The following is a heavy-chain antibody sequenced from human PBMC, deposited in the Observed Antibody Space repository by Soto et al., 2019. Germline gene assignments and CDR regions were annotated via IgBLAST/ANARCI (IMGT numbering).Heavy chain of an antibody. Sequence: QVQLVQSGAEVKKPGASVTVSCKASGYTCTSYGISWVRQAPGQGLERMGWISAYNGNTNYAQKLQGRVTMTTDTSTSTAYMELRSLRSDDTAVYYCARDSLTDRQLVLWNYWGQGTLVTVSS. J-gene: IGHJ4*02. CDR2: ISAYNGNT. V-gene: IGHV1-18*01. D-gene: IGHD6-6*01. CDR3: ARDSLTDRQLVLWNY. CDR1: GYTCTSYG.